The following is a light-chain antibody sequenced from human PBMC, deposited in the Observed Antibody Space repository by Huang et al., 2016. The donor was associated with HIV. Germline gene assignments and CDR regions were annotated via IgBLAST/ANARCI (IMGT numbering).Light chain of an antibody. CDR3: QQYHR. J-gene: IGKJ4*01. V-gene: IGKV1-33*01. CDR1: QDISNY. CDR2: DAS. Sequence: DIQMTQSPSSLSAFVGDRVTITCQASQDISNYLNWYQQKPGKAPELLIYDASNLETGVPSRLSGSKSGTDFTFTISSLQPEDIATYYCQQYHRFGGGTKVEIK.